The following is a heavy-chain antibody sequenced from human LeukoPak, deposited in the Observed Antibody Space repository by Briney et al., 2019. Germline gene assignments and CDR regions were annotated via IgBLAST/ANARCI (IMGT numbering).Heavy chain of an antibody. CDR2: IYHSGST. J-gene: IGHJ3*02. Sequence: PSETLSLTCAVSGGSISSGGYSWSWIRQPPGKGLEWIGYIYHSGSTYYNPSLKSRVTISVDRSKNQFSLKLSSVTAADTAVYYCARAGSQWESFNSDAFDIWGQGTMVTVSS. CDR1: GGSISSGGYS. V-gene: IGHV4-30-2*01. CDR3: ARAGSQWESFNSDAFDI. D-gene: IGHD1-26*01.